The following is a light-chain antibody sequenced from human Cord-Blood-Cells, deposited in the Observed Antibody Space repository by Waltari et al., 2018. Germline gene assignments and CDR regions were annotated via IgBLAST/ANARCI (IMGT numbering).Light chain of an antibody. CDR3: QQNYSTPYT. J-gene: IGKJ2*01. CDR1: QSISSY. CDR2: AAS. Sequence: DIPMSQSPSPLSASVGDRVTITCRASQSISSYLNWYQQKPGKAPKLLIYAASSVQSGVPSRFSGNGSGTDFTLSISSLQTEDFATYYCQQNYSTPYTFGQGTKLEIK. V-gene: IGKV1-39*01.